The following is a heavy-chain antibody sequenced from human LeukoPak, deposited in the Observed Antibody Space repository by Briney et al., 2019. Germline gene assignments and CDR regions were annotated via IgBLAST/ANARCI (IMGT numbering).Heavy chain of an antibody. CDR1: GRSISSYY. Sequence: PSETLSLTCTVSGRSISSYYWSWIRQPAGKGLEWIGRIYTSGSTNYNPSPKSRVTMSVDTSKNQFSLKLSSVTAADTAVYYCASLATAGRGGRYWGQGTLVTVSS. CDR2: IYTSGST. D-gene: IGHD6-13*01. J-gene: IGHJ4*02. V-gene: IGHV4-4*07. CDR3: ASLATAGRGGRY.